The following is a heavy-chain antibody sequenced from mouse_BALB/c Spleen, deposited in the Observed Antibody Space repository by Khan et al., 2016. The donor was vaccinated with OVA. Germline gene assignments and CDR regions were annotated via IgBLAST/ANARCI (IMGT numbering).Heavy chain of an antibody. Sequence: EVQLQESGPSLVKPSQTLSLTCSVTGDSITSGYWSWIRKFPGTKLEYMGYMLYSGNTYYHPSLKSRISITRHTSKNQYYLQLNSVTTEDTATYYCARSPYRYAFAYWGQGTLVTVSA. J-gene: IGHJ3*01. CDR2: MLYSGNT. CDR1: GDSITSGY. CDR3: ARSPYRYAFAY. D-gene: IGHD2-14*01. V-gene: IGHV3-8*02.